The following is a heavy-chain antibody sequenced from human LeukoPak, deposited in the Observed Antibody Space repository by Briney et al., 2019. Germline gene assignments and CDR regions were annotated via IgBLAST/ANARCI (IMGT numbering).Heavy chain of an antibody. CDR1: GGSISSYY. Sequence: SSETLSLTCTVSGGSISSYYWSWIRQLPGKGLEWIGYIYYSGSTNYNPSLKSRVTISVDTSKNQFSLKLSSVTAADTAVYYCARDQRYDFWSGYYGWFDPWGQGTLVTVSS. J-gene: IGHJ5*02. CDR2: IYYSGST. CDR3: ARDQRYDFWSGYYGWFDP. D-gene: IGHD3-3*01. V-gene: IGHV4-59*01.